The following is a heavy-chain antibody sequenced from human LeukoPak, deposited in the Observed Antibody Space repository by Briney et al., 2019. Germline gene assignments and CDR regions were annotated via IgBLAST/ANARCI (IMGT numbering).Heavy chain of an antibody. Sequence: GESLKISCKGSGYSFTSHWIGWVRQMPGKGLEWMGIIYPGDSDTRYSPSFQGQVTISADRSISALFLQWSSLKASDTAMYYCARRLMTETTGAFDIWGQGTRVTVSS. CDR3: ARRLMTETTGAFDI. V-gene: IGHV5-51*01. CDR1: GYSFTSHW. J-gene: IGHJ3*02. D-gene: IGHD1-1*01. CDR2: IYPGDSDT.